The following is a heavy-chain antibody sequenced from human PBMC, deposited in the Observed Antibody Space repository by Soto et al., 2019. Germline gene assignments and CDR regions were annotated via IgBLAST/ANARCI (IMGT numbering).Heavy chain of an antibody. J-gene: IGHJ5*02. D-gene: IGHD6-13*01. CDR3: AGVAAAGRRPNWFDP. Sequence: PSETLSLTFTVSGGSISSSSYYWGWIRQPPGKGLEWIGSIYYSGSTYYNPSLKSRVTISVDTSKNQFSLKLSSVTAADTAVYYCAGVAAAGRRPNWFDPMGQGTLVTVSS. CDR1: GGSISSSSYY. V-gene: IGHV4-39*01. CDR2: IYYSGST.